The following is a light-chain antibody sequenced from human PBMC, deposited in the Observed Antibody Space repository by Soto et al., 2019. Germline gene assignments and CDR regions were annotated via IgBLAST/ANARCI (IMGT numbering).Light chain of an antibody. CDR1: SSDVGGYNY. CDR3: SSYAGSNNVI. Sequence: QSALTQPPSASGSPGQSVTISCTGTSSDVGGYNYVSWYQQYPGKAPKLMIYEVSRRPSGVPDRFSGSKSGNTASLTVSGLQADDEADYYFSSYAGSNNVIFGGGTKLTVL. J-gene: IGLJ2*01. V-gene: IGLV2-8*01. CDR2: EVS.